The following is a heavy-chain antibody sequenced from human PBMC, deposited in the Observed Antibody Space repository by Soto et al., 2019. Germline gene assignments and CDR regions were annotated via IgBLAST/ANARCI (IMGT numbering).Heavy chain of an antibody. V-gene: IGHV1-18*01. J-gene: IGHJ6*02. CDR3: ARDGGLSRYYDWSKFPSHYYSGIDD. D-gene: IGHD3-9*01. CDR1: GYTFTSYV. Sequence: VASVQVSCMASGYTFTSYVILWVRQAPAQGREWMGWISAYNGNNNYAQQPQGRVTTTTDTSMSTAYMELRSLRSDDTAVYYCARDGGLSRYYDWSKFPSHYYSGIDDWGQGTTVTVSS. CDR2: ISAYNGNN.